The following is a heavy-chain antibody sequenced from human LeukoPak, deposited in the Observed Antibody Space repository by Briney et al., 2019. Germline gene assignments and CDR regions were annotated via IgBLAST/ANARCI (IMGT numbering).Heavy chain of an antibody. CDR3: ARAMGYGDYGGVSSYYYMDV. CDR2: IYYTGST. D-gene: IGHD4-17*01. J-gene: IGHJ6*03. CDR1: SGSISSSTYY. V-gene: IGHV4-39*07. Sequence: SETLSLTCTVSSGSISSSTYYWGWIRQPPGKGLEWIGTIYYTGSTYYNPSLKSRVTISVDTSKNQFSLKLSSVTAADTAVYYCARAMGYGDYGGVSSYYYMDVWGKGTTVTISS.